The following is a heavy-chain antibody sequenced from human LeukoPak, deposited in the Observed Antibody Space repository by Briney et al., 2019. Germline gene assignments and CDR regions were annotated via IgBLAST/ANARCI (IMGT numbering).Heavy chain of an antibody. D-gene: IGHD6-6*01. CDR3: ASREGGSSSDYYYYYYMDV. V-gene: IGHV1-18*01. CDR1: GYTFTSYD. CDR2: ISVHNGNT. Sequence: ASVKVSCKASGYTFTSYDINWVRQAPGQGLEWMGWISVHNGNTYYAQKFQGRVTMTTDTSTGTAYMELTGLRSDDTAVYYCASREGGSSSDYYYYYYMDVWGKGTTVTVSS. J-gene: IGHJ6*03.